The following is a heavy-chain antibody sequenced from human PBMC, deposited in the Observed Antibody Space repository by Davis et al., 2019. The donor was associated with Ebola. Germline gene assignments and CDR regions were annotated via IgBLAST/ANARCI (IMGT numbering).Heavy chain of an antibody. CDR1: GFTFSSYW. J-gene: IGHJ2*01. CDR2: IKSKTDGGTT. CDR3: TTLSTVTTMYFDL. Sequence: GGSLRLSCAASGFTFSSYWMTWVRQAPGKGLVWVGRIKSKTDGGTTDYAAPVKGRFAMSRDDSKNTLYLQMNSLKIDDTAVYYCTTLSTVTTMYFDLWGRGTLVTVSS. V-gene: IGHV3-15*01. D-gene: IGHD4-17*01.